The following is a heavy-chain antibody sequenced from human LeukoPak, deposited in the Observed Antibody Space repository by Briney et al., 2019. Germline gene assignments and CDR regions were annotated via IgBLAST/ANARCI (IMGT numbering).Heavy chain of an antibody. V-gene: IGHV3-9*01. Sequence: GGSLRLSCAASGFTFDDYAMHWVRQAPGKGLEWVSGISWNSDNIGYADSVKGRFTISRDNSKNTLYLQMNSLRAEDTAVYYCARPRGNSLDAFDIWGQGTMVTVSS. D-gene: IGHD6-13*01. CDR2: ISWNSDNI. CDR3: ARPRGNSLDAFDI. J-gene: IGHJ3*02. CDR1: GFTFDDYA.